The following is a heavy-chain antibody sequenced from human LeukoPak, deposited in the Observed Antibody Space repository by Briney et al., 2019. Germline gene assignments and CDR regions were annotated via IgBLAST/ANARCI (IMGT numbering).Heavy chain of an antibody. V-gene: IGHV3-48*01. CDR3: ARSHSGYDPLCAF. CDR1: GFTFSSYS. J-gene: IGHJ4*02. CDR2: LTSSSNTF. Sequence: GGSLRLSCEVSGFTFSSYSMTWVRQVPGKGLEWIAYLTSSSNTFYYADSVRGRFIISRDNARNSLFLQMNNLTVEDTAVYYCARSHSGYDPLCAFWGQGTLVTVSS. D-gene: IGHD5-12*01.